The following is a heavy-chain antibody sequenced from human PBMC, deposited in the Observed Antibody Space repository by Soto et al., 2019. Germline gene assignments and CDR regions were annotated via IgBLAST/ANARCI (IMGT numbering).Heavy chain of an antibody. D-gene: IGHD2-8*01. CDR3: ARAFCLNGVCYRIPGTMDV. V-gene: IGHV3-30*04. CDR1: GFSFSSSA. CDR2: LSFDGTIK. J-gene: IGHJ6*02. Sequence: QVQLVESGGGVVQPGGSLRLSCSASGFSFSSSAMHWVRQAPGKGLEWVAALSFDGTIKYYTDSVKARFTVSSDNSNNTLILQMNSLRAEDTALYYCARAFCLNGVCYRIPGTMDVGGQGTTVSVSS.